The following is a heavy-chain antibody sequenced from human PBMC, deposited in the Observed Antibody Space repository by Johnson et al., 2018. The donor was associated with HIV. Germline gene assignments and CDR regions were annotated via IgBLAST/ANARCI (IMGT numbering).Heavy chain of an antibody. CDR1: GFTFSSYA. V-gene: IGHV3-30-3*01. Sequence: QAQLVESGGGVVQPGRSLRLSCAASGFTFSSYAMHWVRQAPGKGLEWVAVISYDGSNKYYADSVKGRFTISRDNSKNTMFLQMNSLRAEDTAVYYCAGARRGLVVIDAFDIWGQGTMVTVSS. CDR3: AGARRGLVVIDAFDI. CDR2: ISYDGSNK. D-gene: IGHD3-22*01. J-gene: IGHJ3*02.